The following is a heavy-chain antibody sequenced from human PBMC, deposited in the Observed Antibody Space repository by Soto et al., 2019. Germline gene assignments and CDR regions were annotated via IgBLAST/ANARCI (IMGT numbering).Heavy chain of an antibody. D-gene: IGHD2-21*01. Sequence: QVQLVQSGSEVNKPGASVKVSCKTSGYTFTLYGISWVRQAPGQGLEWMGWISTYNGNTKYAQKLQGRVTMTTDTSTSTAYMELRSLKSDDTAVYYCARMIASALGYWGQGTLVTVSS. CDR3: ARMIASALGY. J-gene: IGHJ4*02. CDR1: GYTFTLYG. V-gene: IGHV1-18*04. CDR2: ISTYNGNT.